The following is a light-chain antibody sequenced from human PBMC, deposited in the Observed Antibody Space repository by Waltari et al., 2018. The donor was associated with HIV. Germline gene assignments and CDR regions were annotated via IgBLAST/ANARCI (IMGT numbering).Light chain of an antibody. CDR3: QQYGGSPRIT. CDR2: GAS. Sequence: EIVLTQSPGTLSLSPGERATLSCRASQSVSSSYLAWYQQKPGQAPRLLIYGASSRATGIPDRFSGSGSGTDFTLTISRLEPEDFAVYYCQQYGGSPRITFGGGTKGRSN. J-gene: IGKJ4*01. CDR1: QSVSSSY. V-gene: IGKV3-20*01.